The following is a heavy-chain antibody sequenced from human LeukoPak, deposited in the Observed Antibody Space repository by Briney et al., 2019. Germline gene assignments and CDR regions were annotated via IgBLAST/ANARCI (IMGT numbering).Heavy chain of an antibody. CDR2: INADGSTT. CDR3: IVVVEPPDSDGFDV. J-gene: IGHJ3*01. D-gene: IGHD1-14*01. CDR1: GFTFGNSW. V-gene: IGHV3-74*01. Sequence: GGSLRLSCAASGFTFGNSWVHWVRQAPGKGLVWVSLINADGSTTSYADSVKGRFTISKDNARNTLSLEMNSLTIEDTAVYYCIVVVEPPDSDGFDVWGQGTMITVSS.